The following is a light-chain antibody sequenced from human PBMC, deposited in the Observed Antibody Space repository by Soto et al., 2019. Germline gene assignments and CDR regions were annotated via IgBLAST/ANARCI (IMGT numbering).Light chain of an antibody. V-gene: IGKV3-15*01. J-gene: IGKJ4*01. CDR3: QQYNNWPPNT. CDR2: GAS. CDR1: QSVSSY. Sequence: EIVLTQSPGTLSLSPGERATLSCRASQSVSSYLAWNQQKPGQAPRLLIYGASTRATGIPARFSGSGSGTEFTLTIRSLQSEDFAVYYCQQYNNWPPNTFGGGTKVDIK.